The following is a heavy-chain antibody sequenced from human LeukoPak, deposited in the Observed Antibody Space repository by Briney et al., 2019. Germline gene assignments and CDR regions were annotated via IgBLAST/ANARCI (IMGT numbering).Heavy chain of an antibody. CDR3: AKDRRVATMQDYFVY. CDR1: GFTFSSYA. Sequence: GGSLRLSCAASGFTFSSYAMSWVRPAPGKGLEWVSALSGSGGSTYYADSVKGRFTISRDNSKNTLYLQMNSLRAEGTAVYYCAKDRRVATMQDYFVYWGQGTLVSVSS. V-gene: IGHV3-23*01. D-gene: IGHD5-12*01. CDR2: LSGSGGST. J-gene: IGHJ4*02.